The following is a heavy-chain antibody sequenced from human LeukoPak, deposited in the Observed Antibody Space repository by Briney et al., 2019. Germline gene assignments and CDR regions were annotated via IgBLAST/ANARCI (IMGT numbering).Heavy chain of an antibody. CDR3: AKDEGGGPYYFDY. CDR1: GFTFSSYA. V-gene: IGHV3-23*01. D-gene: IGHD2-15*01. CDR2: ISGSGNRT. Sequence: GGSLRLSCAASGFTFSSYAMSWVRQAPGKGLEWVSVISGSGNRTYYADSVKGRFTISRDNSKNTLYLQMNSLRAEDTAVYYCAKDEGGGPYYFDYWGQGTLVTVSS. J-gene: IGHJ4*02.